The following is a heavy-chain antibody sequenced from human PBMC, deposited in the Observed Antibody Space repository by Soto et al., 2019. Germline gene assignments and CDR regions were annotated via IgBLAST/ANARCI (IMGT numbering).Heavy chain of an antibody. Sequence: SETLSLTCTVSGGSISSSSYYWGWIRQPPGKGLEWIGSIYYSGSTYYNPSLKSRVTISVDTSKNQFSLKLSSVTAADTAVYYCAGTYYYDSSGYYYLVHDALRHWFDPWGQGTLVTVSS. D-gene: IGHD3-22*01. CDR2: IYYSGST. J-gene: IGHJ5*02. CDR1: GGSISSSSYY. CDR3: AGTYYYDSSGYYYLVHDALRHWFDP. V-gene: IGHV4-39*01.